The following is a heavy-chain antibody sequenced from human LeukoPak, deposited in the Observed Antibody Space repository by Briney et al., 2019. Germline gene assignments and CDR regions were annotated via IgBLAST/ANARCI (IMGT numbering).Heavy chain of an antibody. CDR1: GYTFTSYD. Sequence: ASVKVSCKASGYTFTSYDINWVRQATGQGLEWMGWMNPNSGNTGYAQKFQGRVTITRNTSISTAYMELSSLRSEDTAVYYCASGGWYSEGYYYYYMDVWGKGTTVTVSS. CDR2: MNPNSGNT. CDR3: ASGGWYSEGYYYYYMDV. D-gene: IGHD6-19*01. V-gene: IGHV1-8*03. J-gene: IGHJ6*03.